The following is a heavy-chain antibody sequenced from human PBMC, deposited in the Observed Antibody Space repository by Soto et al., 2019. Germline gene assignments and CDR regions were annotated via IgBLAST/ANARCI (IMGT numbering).Heavy chain of an antibody. CDR2: ITGSGGST. J-gene: IGHJ4*02. D-gene: IGHD2-15*01. V-gene: IGHV3-23*01. CDR1: GFPFSTYA. Sequence: EVQLLESGGGLVQPGGSLRLSCSASGFPFSTYAMNWVSQAPGKGLEWVSGITGSGGSTYYADSVKGRFTVSRDNSKNTLDLQMNSLRAEDTAVYYCAKAGGDCSGGTCYSGQGDCWGQGTLVTVSS. CDR3: AKAGGDCSGGTCYSGQGDC.